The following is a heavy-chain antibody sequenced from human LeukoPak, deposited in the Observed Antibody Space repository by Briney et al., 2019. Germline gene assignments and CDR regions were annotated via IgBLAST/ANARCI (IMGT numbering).Heavy chain of an antibody. D-gene: IGHD6-19*01. J-gene: IGHJ6*03. Sequence: GGSLRLSCAASGFTFSSYWMSWVRQAPGKGLEWVANIKKDGSEKYYVDSVKGRFTISRDNAKTSLYLQMNSLRAEDTAVYYCAREVSRSSGRYYYYYYMDVWGKGTTVTISS. CDR2: IKKDGSEK. CDR1: GFTFSSYW. CDR3: AREVSRSSGRYYYYYYMDV. V-gene: IGHV3-7*03.